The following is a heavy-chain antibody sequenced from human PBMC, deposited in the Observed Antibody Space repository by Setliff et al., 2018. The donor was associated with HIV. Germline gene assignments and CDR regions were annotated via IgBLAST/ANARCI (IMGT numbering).Heavy chain of an antibody. J-gene: IGHJ3*02. CDR3: ARGQGCGGGCHYAFEM. Sequence: PSETLSLTCTVSGGSISNSRYYWSWIRQPPGKGLEWIGSIYHSRNTYYMPSLQSRVTISVDMSTNQFSLNLNSVTAADTAVYYCARGQGCGGGCHYAFEMWGQGTMVTVSS. CDR1: GGSISNSRYY. V-gene: IGHV4-39*01. D-gene: IGHD2-21*02. CDR2: IYHSRNT.